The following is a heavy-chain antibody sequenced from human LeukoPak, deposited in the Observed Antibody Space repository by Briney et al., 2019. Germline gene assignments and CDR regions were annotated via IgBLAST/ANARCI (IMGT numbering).Heavy chain of an antibody. CDR1: GGSISSSSYY. CDR3: ARSRLEWLLYRSSGGLYYFDY. CDR2: IYHSGST. Sequence: PSETLSLTCTVSGGSISSSSYYWGWIRQPPGKGLEWIGYIYHSGSTYYNPSLKSRVTISVDRSKNQFSLKLSSVTAADTAVYYCARSRLEWLLYRSSGGLYYFDYWGQGTLVTVSS. D-gene: IGHD3-3*01. J-gene: IGHJ4*02. V-gene: IGHV4-39*07.